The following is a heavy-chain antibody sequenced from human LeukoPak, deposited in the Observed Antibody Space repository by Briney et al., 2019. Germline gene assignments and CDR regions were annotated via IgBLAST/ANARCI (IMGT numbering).Heavy chain of an antibody. V-gene: IGHV3-7*01. Sequence: GGSLRLSCAASGFTFSSYWTSWVRQAPGKGLEWVANIKQDGSEKYYVDSVKGRFTISRDNAKNSLYLQMNSLRAEDTAVYYCARGSWYPAYWGQGTLVTVSS. CDR3: ARGSWYPAY. CDR2: IKQDGSEK. D-gene: IGHD6-13*01. J-gene: IGHJ4*02. CDR1: GFTFSSYW.